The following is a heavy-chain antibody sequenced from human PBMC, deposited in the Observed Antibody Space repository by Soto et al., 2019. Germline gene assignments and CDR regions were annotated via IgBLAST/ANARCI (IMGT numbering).Heavy chain of an antibody. CDR3: VRRYPGTRPFDY. D-gene: IGHD1-1*01. CDR2: IGTDGNT. CDR1: GFTFNSYA. J-gene: IGHJ4*01. V-gene: IGHV3-23*01. Sequence: LRLSCAASGFTFNSYAMNWVRQAPGKGLAWVSAIGTDGNTYYANSVKGRFTISRDNSRTTLYLQMNSLRVEDTALYYCVRRYPGTRPFDYWGQGTLVTVSS.